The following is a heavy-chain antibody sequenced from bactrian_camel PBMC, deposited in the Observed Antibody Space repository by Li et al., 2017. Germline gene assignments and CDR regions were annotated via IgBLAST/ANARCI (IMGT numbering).Heavy chain of an antibody. Sequence: QVQLVESGGGSVQAGGSLTLSCVAGRYTYKRNCMGWFRQRPGKDREGLAVLWIGGATTTYADSVKGRFIITRDKAKDLVYLQMNGLQPEDTGMYYCAADQLYGTCRDVLDFPARGQGTQVTVS. CDR1: RYTYKRNC. CDR2: LWIGGATT. J-gene: IGHJ4*01. V-gene: IGHV3-3*01. D-gene: IGHD7*01. CDR3: AADQLYGTCRDVLDFPA.